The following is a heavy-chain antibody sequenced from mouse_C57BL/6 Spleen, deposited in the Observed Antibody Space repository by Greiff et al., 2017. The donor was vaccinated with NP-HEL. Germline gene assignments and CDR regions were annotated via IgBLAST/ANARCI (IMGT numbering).Heavy chain of an antibody. Sequence: QVQLQQSGPELAKPGASVKISCKASGYAFSSSWMNWVKQRPGQGLEWIGRIYPGDGDTNYNGKFKGKATLTADKSSSTAYMQLSSLTSEDSAVYFCERGDYYGSSSFAYWGQGTLVTVSA. CDR3: ERGDYYGSSSFAY. CDR1: GYAFSSSW. V-gene: IGHV1-82*01. J-gene: IGHJ3*01. CDR2: IYPGDGDT. D-gene: IGHD1-1*01.